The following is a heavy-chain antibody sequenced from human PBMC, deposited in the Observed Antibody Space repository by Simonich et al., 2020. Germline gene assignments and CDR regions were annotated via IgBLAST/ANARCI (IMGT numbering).Heavy chain of an antibody. V-gene: IGHV3-23*01. CDR3: AKRSGVSITGTFDY. J-gene: IGHJ4*02. CDR2: ISGSGGST. Sequence: EVQLLESGGGLVQPGGSLRLSCAASGFTFSSYAMSWVRQAPGKGREWVSDISGSGGSTYYADSVKGRFTISRDNSKNTLYLQMNSLRAEDTAVYYCAKRSGVSITGTFDYWGQGTLVTVSS. D-gene: IGHD1-7*01. CDR1: GFTFSSYA.